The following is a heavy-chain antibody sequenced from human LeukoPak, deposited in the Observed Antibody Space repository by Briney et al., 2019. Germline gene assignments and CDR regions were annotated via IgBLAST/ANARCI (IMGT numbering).Heavy chain of an antibody. CDR1: GFTFDVYA. V-gene: IGHV3-9*03. J-gene: IGHJ4*02. CDR3: AKGWYDILTGFFDY. Sequence: PGRSLRLSCAASGFTFDVYAMHWVRQAAGKGLEWVSGISWNSGSIGYAASVKGRFTISRDNAKSSLYLQMNSLRAEDMALYYCAKGWYDILTGFFDYWGQGTLVTVSS. D-gene: IGHD3-9*01. CDR2: ISWNSGSI.